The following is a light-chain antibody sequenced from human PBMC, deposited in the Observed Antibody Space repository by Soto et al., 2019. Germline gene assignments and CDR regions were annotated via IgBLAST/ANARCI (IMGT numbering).Light chain of an antibody. V-gene: IGKV3-20*01. J-gene: IGKJ3*01. CDR2: GAS. Sequence: EIVLTQSPGTLSLSPGERATRSCRASQSISSSSLAWYQQKPGQAPRLLIYGASSRATGIPDRFSGSGSGTDFTLTISRLEPEDFAVYYCQQYGSSQFTFGPGTKVDIK. CDR1: QSISSSS. CDR3: QQYGSSQFT.